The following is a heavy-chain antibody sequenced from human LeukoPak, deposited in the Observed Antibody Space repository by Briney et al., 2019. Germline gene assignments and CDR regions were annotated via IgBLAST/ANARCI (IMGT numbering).Heavy chain of an antibody. Sequence: RPGGSLRLSCAASGFSLSSYSMSWVRQAPGKGLEWVSLISGSAGNTHYADSVKGRFTISRDNSKNTLYLQMNSLRAEDTAVYYCAKDRRPRHTAMVTYFDYWGQGTLVTVSS. CDR1: GFSLSSYS. J-gene: IGHJ4*02. V-gene: IGHV3-23*01. D-gene: IGHD5-18*01. CDR2: ISGSAGNT. CDR3: AKDRRPRHTAMVTYFDY.